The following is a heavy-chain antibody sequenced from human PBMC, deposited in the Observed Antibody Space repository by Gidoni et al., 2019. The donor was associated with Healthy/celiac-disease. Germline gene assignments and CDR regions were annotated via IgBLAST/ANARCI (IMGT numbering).Heavy chain of an antibody. CDR3: AKGHDYGDYGDWFDP. Sequence: EVQLLESGGGLVQPGGSLRLSCAASGFPFSSYAMSWVRQAPGKGLEWVSAISGSGGSTYYADSVKGRFTISRDNSKNTLYLQMNSLRAEDTAVYYCAKGHDYGDYGDWFDPWGQGTLVTVSS. CDR2: ISGSGGST. D-gene: IGHD4-17*01. V-gene: IGHV3-23*01. J-gene: IGHJ5*02. CDR1: GFPFSSYA.